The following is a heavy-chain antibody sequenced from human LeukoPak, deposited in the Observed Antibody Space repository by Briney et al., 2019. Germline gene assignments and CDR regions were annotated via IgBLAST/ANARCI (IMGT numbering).Heavy chain of an antibody. V-gene: IGHV4-59*10. J-gene: IGHJ1*01. CDR3: ASPTN. Sequence: SETLSLTCAVYGGSFSGYYWSWIRQPAGKGLEWIGRIYTSGSTNYNPSLKSRVTISVDTSKNQFSLKLSSVTAADTAVYYCASPTNWGQGTLVTVSS. CDR1: GGSFSGYY. CDR2: IYTSGST.